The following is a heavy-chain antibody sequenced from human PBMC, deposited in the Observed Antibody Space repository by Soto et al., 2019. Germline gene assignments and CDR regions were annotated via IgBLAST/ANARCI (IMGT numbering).Heavy chain of an antibody. CDR2: ISYSGTT. CDR3: ARAAAAGNWFDP. Sequence: SETLSLTCTVSGDSISSNNNYWSWIRQPPGEGPEWIGFISYSGTTSYSPSLKSRVTISVDTSKNQFSLKLSSVTAADTAVYYCARAAAAGNWFDPWGQGTLVTVSS. D-gene: IGHD6-13*01. CDR1: GDSISSNNNY. V-gene: IGHV4-30-4*01. J-gene: IGHJ5*02.